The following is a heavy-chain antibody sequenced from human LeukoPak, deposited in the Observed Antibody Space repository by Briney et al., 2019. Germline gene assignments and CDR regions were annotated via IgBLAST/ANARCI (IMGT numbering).Heavy chain of an antibody. J-gene: IGHJ4*02. V-gene: IGHV4-30-4*08. D-gene: IGHD5-18*01. CDR2: FYCSGST. CDR1: GGSISSCDYY. CDR3: ARKDTAMVSDDY. Sequence: SETLSLTCTVSGGSISSCDYYWSWIRQPPGKGLEWIGYFYCSGSTYYNPSLKIPVTISVDTSKNQFSLKLSSVTAADTAVYYCARKDTAMVSDDYWGQGTLVTVSS.